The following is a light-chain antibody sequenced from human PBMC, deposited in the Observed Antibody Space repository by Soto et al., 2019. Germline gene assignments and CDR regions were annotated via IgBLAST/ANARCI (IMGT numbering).Light chain of an antibody. V-gene: IGLV3-1*01. J-gene: IGLJ2*01. Sequence: SYELTQPPSVSVSPGQTASITCFGDKLGDKYVCWYQQRPGQSPVLVIYQDNKRPSGISERFSGSNSGNTATLTISRTQAMDEADYYCQAWDGSTAHVVFGGGTKLTVL. CDR2: QDN. CDR3: QAWDGSTAHVV. CDR1: KLGDKY.